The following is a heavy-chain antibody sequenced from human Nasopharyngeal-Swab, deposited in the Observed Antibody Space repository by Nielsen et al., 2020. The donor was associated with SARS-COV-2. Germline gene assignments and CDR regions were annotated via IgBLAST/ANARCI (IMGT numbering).Heavy chain of an antibody. D-gene: IGHD5-12*01. CDR3: VRPEGVATSFKYYFQYGMDV. CDR2: IYPRDSDT. V-gene: IGHV5-51*01. CDR1: GYSFTSYW. J-gene: IGHJ6*02. Sequence: GGSLRLSCKGSGYSFTSYWSAWARQMPGKGLEWMGIIYPRDSDTRYSPSFQGQVTISADKSISTAYLQWSSLKASDTAMYYCVRPEGVATSFKYYFQYGMDVWGQGTMVTVPS.